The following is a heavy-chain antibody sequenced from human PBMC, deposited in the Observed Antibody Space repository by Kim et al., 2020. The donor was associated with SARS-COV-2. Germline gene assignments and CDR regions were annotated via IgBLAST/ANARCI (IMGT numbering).Heavy chain of an antibody. CDR2: IYSGGRT. D-gene: IGHD3-16*01. J-gene: IGHJ3*02. CDR3: ARHVGPGNSVAIDI. V-gene: IGHV4-59*08. CDR1: GGSISPYY. Sequence: SETLSLTCSVSGGSISPYYWKWIRQPPGKGLEWIGYIYSGGRTNYNPSLKGRVTISLDTPNNQFSLKLNSVTAADTAVYYCARHVGPGNSVAIDIWGHGT.